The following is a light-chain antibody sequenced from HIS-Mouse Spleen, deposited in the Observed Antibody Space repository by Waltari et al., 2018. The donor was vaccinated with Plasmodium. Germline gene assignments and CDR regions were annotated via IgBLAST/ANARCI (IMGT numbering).Light chain of an antibody. CDR2: EDS. V-gene: IGLV3-10*01. CDR1: ALPKEY. J-gene: IGLJ3*02. Sequence: SYELTQPPSVSVSPGQTARLTCSGDALPKEYAYWYQQKQGQAPVMVIYEDSKRPSGIPERFSGSSSGTMATLTISGAQVEDEADYYCYSTDSSGNHRVFGGGTKLTVL. CDR3: YSTDSSGNHRV.